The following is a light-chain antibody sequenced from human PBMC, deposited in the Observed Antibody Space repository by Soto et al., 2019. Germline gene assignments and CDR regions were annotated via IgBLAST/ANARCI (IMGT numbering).Light chain of an antibody. CDR2: SAS. CDR3: QQLSRYPLT. Sequence: DIQMTQSPSTLSSFVGDRVTITCRASQSIGVWLAWYQQKPGKAPDLLIYSASTLQSGVPSRFSGSGSETEFSLTIRALQPEDFATYYCQQLSRYPLTFGGGTKVDIK. V-gene: IGKV1-9*01. J-gene: IGKJ4*01. CDR1: QSIGVW.